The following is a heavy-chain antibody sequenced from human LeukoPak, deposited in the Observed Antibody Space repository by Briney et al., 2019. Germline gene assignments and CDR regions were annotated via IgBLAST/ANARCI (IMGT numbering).Heavy chain of an antibody. J-gene: IGHJ4*02. D-gene: IGHD3-22*01. CDR1: GFTFSNAW. CDR3: ARGSNSYDSSDFDC. Sequence: GGSLRLSCVASGFTFSNAWMNWVRQAPGKGLEWVGRIKSKTVVGAADYAAPVKGRFTISRDDSRNTVYLQMNSLETEDTAVYYCARGSNSYDSSDFDCWGQGTLVTVSS. CDR2: IKSKTVVGAA. V-gene: IGHV3-15*01.